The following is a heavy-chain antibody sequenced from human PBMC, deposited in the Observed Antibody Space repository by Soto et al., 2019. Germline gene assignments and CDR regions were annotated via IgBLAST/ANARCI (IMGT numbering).Heavy chain of an antibody. CDR1: GYTFTGYY. CDR2: INPNSGGT. CDR3: ARGPSGGGGAPYYFDY. Sequence: ASVKVSCKASGYTFTGYYMHWVRQAPGQGLEWMGWINPNSGGTNYAQKFQGRVTMTRDTSISTAYMELTRLRSDDTAAYYCARGPSGGGGAPYYFDYWGQGTLVTVSS. D-gene: IGHD6-25*01. V-gene: IGHV1-2*02. J-gene: IGHJ4*02.